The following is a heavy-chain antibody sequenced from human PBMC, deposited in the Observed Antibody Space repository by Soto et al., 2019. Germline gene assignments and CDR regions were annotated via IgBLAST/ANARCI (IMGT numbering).Heavy chain of an antibody. Sequence: ASVKVSCKASGYTFTSYGISWVRQAPGQGLEWMGWISAYNGNTNYAQKLQGRVTMTTDTSTSTAYMELRSLRSDDTAVYYCARDSLGIDTAMVSSWHWFDPWGQGTLVTVSS. CDR3: ARDSLGIDTAMVSSWHWFDP. CDR1: GYTFTSYG. D-gene: IGHD5-18*01. CDR2: ISAYNGNT. V-gene: IGHV1-18*01. J-gene: IGHJ5*02.